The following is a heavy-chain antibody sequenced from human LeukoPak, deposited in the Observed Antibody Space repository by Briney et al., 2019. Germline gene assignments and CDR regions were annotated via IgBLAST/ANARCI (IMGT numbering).Heavy chain of an antibody. J-gene: IGHJ4*02. Sequence: GVSLRLFCGASGFTFSSYAMSWVRQAPGKGLEWVSVISGSGGTTYYADSVKGRFTISRDSSKNTLYLQINSLRAEDTAVYYCARGGRYCSGDACYLVDWGQGTLVTVSS. CDR3: ARGGRYCSGDACYLVD. CDR2: ISGSGGTT. V-gene: IGHV3-23*01. D-gene: IGHD2-15*01. CDR1: GFTFSSYA.